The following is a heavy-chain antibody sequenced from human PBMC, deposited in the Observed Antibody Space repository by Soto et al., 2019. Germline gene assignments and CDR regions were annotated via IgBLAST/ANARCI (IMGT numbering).Heavy chain of an antibody. V-gene: IGHV4-39*02. J-gene: IGHJ4*02. D-gene: IGHD6-13*01. CDR2: IYYNGGT. Sequence: QVQLQESGPGLVKPSETLSLTCTVSGGSISSSSFYWGWIRQPPGKGLEWIGTIYYNGGTYYNPSLKSRVTISVDTSKNQFSLKLNSVTAADTAVYYCAREGRGSNWYGGNYWGQGTLVTVSS. CDR1: GGSISSSSFY. CDR3: AREGRGSNWYGGNY.